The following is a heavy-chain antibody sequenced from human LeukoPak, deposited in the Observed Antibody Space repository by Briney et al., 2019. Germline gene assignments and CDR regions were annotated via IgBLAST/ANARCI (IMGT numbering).Heavy chain of an antibody. J-gene: IGHJ5*02. CDR3: ARVRRVPRTNWFDP. V-gene: IGHV3-53*01. CDR2: IYSGGST. CDR1: GFTVSSNY. Sequence: GGSLRLSCAASGFTVSSNYMSWGRQAPGKGLEWVSVIYSGGSTYYADSVKGRFTISRDNSKNTPYLQMNSLRAEDTAVYYCARVRRVPRTNWFDPWGQGTLVTVSS. D-gene: IGHD3-10*01.